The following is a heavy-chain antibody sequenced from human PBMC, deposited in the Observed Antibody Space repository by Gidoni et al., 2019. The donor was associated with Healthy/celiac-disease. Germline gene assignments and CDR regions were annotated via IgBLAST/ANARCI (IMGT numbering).Heavy chain of an antibody. D-gene: IGHD3-22*01. CDR1: GGSLSSGGYS. J-gene: IGHJ4*02. V-gene: IGHV4-30-2*01. CDR2: IYHLGST. Sequence: QLQLQESGSGLVKPSQTLSLTCAVSGGSLSSGGYSWSWIRQPPGKGLEWIGYIYHLGSTYYNPSLKSRVTISVDRSKNQFSLKLSSVTAADTAVYYCARDYYDSSGCPHFGYWGQGTLVTVSS. CDR3: ARDYYDSSGCPHFGY.